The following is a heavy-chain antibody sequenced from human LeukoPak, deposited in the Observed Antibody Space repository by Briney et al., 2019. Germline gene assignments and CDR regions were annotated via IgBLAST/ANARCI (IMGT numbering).Heavy chain of an antibody. D-gene: IGHD5-12*01. CDR1: GFTFSDYY. V-gene: IGHV3-11*06. J-gene: IGHJ4*02. Sequence: PGGSLRLSCAASGFTFSDYYMSRIRQAPGKGLEWVSFISSSSSDIYYADSVKGRFSIFRDNAKNSLYLQMNSLRVEDTAVYYCAREPGSGGYGIDYWGQGTLVTVSS. CDR2: ISSSSSDI. CDR3: AREPGSGGYGIDY.